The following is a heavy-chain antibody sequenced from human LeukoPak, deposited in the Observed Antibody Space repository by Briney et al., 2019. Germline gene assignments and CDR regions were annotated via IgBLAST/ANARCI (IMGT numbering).Heavy chain of an antibody. Sequence: SLKFSCKASGGTVSSYAISWVRLAPGQWLEWIGLIIPTFGTANYAQKFQGRVTITADESTSTAYMELSSLRSEDTAVYYCARDLYSGSYSKFDYWGQGTLVTVSS. J-gene: IGHJ4*02. CDR2: IIPTFGTA. V-gene: IGHV1-69*01. CDR3: ARDLYSGSYSKFDY. CDR1: GGTVSSYA. D-gene: IGHD1-26*01.